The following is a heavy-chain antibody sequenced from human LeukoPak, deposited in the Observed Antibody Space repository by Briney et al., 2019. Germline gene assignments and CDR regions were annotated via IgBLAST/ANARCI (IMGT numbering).Heavy chain of an antibody. V-gene: IGHV1-2*02. CDR1: GYTFTGYY. CDR3: ARGYGSGSYYHFDF. D-gene: IGHD3-10*01. Sequence: GASVKVSCKASGYTFTGYYIHWVRQAPGQGLEWMGWINPNSGGTNYTQKFQGRVTMTRDTSFSTACMELSNLRSDDTSIYYCARGYGSGSYYHFDFWGQGTLVTVSS. CDR2: INPNSGGT. J-gene: IGHJ4*02.